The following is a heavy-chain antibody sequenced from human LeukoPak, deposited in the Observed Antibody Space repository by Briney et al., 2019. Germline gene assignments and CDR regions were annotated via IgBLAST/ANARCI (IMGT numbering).Heavy chain of an antibody. CDR3: ARGRITMVWGVTIRKGPPEDYYYMDV. CDR2: INWNGGST. J-gene: IGHJ6*03. CDR1: GFTFDDHG. D-gene: IGHD3-10*01. Sequence: GGSLRLSCAASGFTFDDHGMSWVRQAPGKGLEWVSGINWNGGSTGYADSVKGRFTISRDNAKNSLYLQMNSLRAEDTALYYCARGRITMVWGVTIRKGPPEDYYYMDVWGRGTTVTVSS. V-gene: IGHV3-20*04.